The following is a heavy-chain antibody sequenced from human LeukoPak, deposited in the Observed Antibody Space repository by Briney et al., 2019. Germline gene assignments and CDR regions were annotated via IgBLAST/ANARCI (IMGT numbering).Heavy chain of an antibody. CDR3: ARARYFDWLLNWFDP. V-gene: IGHV3-23*05. J-gene: IGHJ5*02. Sequence: GGSLRLSCEASGFTFSRFAMIWVRQAPGKGLEWVSAIHTRGTQYADSVKGRFTISRVNSKNTLYLQMNSLRAEDTAVYYCARARYFDWLLNWFDPWGQGTLVTVSS. D-gene: IGHD3-9*01. CDR1: GFTFSRFA. CDR2: IHTRGT.